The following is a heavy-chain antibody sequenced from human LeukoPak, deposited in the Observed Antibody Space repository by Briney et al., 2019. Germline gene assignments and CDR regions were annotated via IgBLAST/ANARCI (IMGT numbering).Heavy chain of an antibody. CDR2: IIPILGIA. Sequence: SVKVSCKASGGTFSSYAISWVRQAPGQGLEWMGRIIPILGIANYAQKFQGRVTITADKSTSTAYMELSSLRSEDTAVYYCARLALHYYDSSGLFDYWGQGTLVTVSS. J-gene: IGHJ4*02. CDR1: GGTFSSYA. CDR3: ARLALHYYDSSGLFDY. V-gene: IGHV1-69*04. D-gene: IGHD3-22*01.